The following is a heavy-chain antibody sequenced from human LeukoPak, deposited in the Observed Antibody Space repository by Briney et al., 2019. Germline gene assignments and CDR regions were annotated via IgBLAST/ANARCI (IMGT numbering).Heavy chain of an antibody. V-gene: IGHV3-74*01. CDR2: INSDGSST. CDR3: ALLAVTTHPDAFDI. D-gene: IGHD4-17*01. J-gene: IGHJ3*02. CDR1: GFTFSSYW. Sequence: LPGGSLRLSCAASGFTFSSYWMHWVRQAPGKGVVWVSRINSDGSSTSYADSVKGRFTISRDNAKNTLYLQMNSLRAEDTAVYYCALLAVTTHPDAFDIWGQGTMVTVSS.